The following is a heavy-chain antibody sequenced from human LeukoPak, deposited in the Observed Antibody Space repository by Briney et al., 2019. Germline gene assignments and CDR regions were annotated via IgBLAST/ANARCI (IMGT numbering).Heavy chain of an antibody. CDR1: GGTFSSYA. J-gene: IGHJ4*02. Sequence: SVKVSCKASGGTFSSYAISWVRQAPGQGLEWMGRIIPILGIANYAQKFQGRVTITADKSTSTAYMELSSLRSEDTAVYYCASDLLSANWGSSGDYWGQGTLVTVSS. D-gene: IGHD7-27*01. CDR3: ASDLLSANWGSSGDY. CDR2: IIPILGIA. V-gene: IGHV1-69*04.